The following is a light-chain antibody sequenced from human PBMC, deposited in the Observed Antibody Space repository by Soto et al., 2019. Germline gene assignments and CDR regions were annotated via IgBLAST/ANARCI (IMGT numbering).Light chain of an antibody. CDR1: QSVSSY. V-gene: IGKV3-11*01. CDR3: QERSNWPPLT. J-gene: IGKJ4*01. CDR2: DAS. Sequence: EIVLTQSPATLSLSPGERATLSCRASQSVSSYLAWYQQKPGQAPRLLIYDASNRATGIPARSRGSGSGTDFTLTICSPEPDNLRLYYCQERSNWPPLTFGGGTKVDI.